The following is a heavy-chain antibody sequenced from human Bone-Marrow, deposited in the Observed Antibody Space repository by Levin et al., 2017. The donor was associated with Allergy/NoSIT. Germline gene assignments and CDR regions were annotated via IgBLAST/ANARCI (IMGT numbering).Heavy chain of an antibody. CDR2: FDPEDGEE. J-gene: IGHJ4*02. V-gene: IGHV1-24*01. CDR1: GYTLTELS. D-gene: IGHD3-10*01. CDR3: TAVHFRSVLVWFGELRY. Sequence: GESLKISCKVSGYTLTELSIHWVRQAPGKGLEWMGGFDPEDGEEIYAQKFQGRVIMTEDTSTDTAFMELNSLRSEDTAVYYCTAVHFRSVLVWFGELRYWGQGTLVTVSS.